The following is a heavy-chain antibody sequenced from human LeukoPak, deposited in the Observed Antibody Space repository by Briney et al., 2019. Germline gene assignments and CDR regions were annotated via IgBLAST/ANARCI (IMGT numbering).Heavy chain of an antibody. CDR3: AKAGCSGGSCYLDY. CDR1: GFTFSSYA. J-gene: IGHJ4*02. D-gene: IGHD2-15*01. CDR2: ISGSGGST. V-gene: IGHV3-23*01. Sequence: GGSLRLSCAASGFTFSSYAMSWVRQAPGKGLEWVSAISGSGGSTYYADSVKSRFTTSRDNSKNTLYLQMDSLRAEDTAVYYCAKAGCSGGSCYLDYWGQGTLVTVSS.